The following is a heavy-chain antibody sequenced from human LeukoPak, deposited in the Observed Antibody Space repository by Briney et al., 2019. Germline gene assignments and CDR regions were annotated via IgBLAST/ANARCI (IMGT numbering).Heavy chain of an antibody. CDR1: GGSISSYY. CDR2: IYYSGST. Sequence: SETLSLTCTVSGGSISSYYWSWIRQPPRKGLEWIGYIYYSGSTNYNPSLKSRVTISVDTSKNQFSLKLSSVTAADTAVYYCARGGERELLRAFDIWGQGTMVTVSS. D-gene: IGHD1-26*01. J-gene: IGHJ3*02. CDR3: ARGGERELLRAFDI. V-gene: IGHV4-59*01.